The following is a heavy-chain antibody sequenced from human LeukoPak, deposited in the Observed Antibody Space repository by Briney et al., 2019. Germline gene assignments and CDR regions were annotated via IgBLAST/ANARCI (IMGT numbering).Heavy chain of an antibody. CDR1: GGSISSYY. CDR3: ARWLDGYYFDY. D-gene: IGHD6-19*01. Sequence: PSETLSLTCTVSGGSISSYYWSWIRQPPGKGLEWIGYIYYSGSTNYNPSLKSRVTISVDTSKNQFSLKLSSVTAADTAVYYCARWLDGYYFDYWGQGTLVTVSS. V-gene: IGHV4-59*08. J-gene: IGHJ4*02. CDR2: IYYSGST.